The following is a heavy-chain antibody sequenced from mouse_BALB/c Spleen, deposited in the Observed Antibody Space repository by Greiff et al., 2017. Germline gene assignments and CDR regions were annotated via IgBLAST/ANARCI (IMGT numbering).Heavy chain of an antibody. D-gene: IGHD2-14*01. CDR2: IWAGGST. J-gene: IGHJ4*01. CDR3: ATHRNGGVTYAMDC. CDR1: GFSLTSYG. V-gene: IGHV2-9*02. Sequence: QVQLKESGPGLVAPSQSLSITCTVSGFSLTSYGVHWVRQPPGKGLEWLGVIWAGGSTNYNSALMSRLSISKDNSKSQVFLKMNSLQTDDTAMYYCATHRNGGVTYAMDCWGQGTSVTVSS.